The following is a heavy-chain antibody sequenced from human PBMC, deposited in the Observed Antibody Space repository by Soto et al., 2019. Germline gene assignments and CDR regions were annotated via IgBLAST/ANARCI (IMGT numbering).Heavy chain of an antibody. CDR2: TNPNSGGT. J-gene: IGHJ4*02. CDR3: AGGSSIAERVDY. Sequence: ASVKVSCKASGYTFTGYYMHWVRQAPGQGLEWMGWTNPNSGGTTYAQKFQGRVTMTRDTSISTAYMELSRLRSVDTAVYDCAGGSSIAERVDYWGQGSLVTVSS. V-gene: IGHV1-2*02. CDR1: GYTFTGYY.